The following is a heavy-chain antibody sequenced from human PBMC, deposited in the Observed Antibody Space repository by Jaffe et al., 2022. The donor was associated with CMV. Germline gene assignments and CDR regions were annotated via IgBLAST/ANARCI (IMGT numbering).Heavy chain of an antibody. D-gene: IGHD3-22*01. CDR2: ISSSGSTI. J-gene: IGHJ4*02. CDR3: ARDLSSGYPFDY. CDR1: GFTFSSYE. V-gene: IGHV3-48*03. Sequence: EVQLVESGGGLVQPGGSLRLSCAASGFTFSSYEMNWVRQAPGKGLEWVSYISSSGSTIYYADSVKGRFTISRDNAKNSLYLQMNSLRAEDTAVYYCARDLSSGYPFDYWGQGTLVTVSS.